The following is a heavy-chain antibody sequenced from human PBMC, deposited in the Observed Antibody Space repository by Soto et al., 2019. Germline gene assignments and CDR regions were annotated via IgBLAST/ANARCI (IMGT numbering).Heavy chain of an antibody. CDR1: GVSITTYY. CDR2: ISHTGGT. J-gene: IGHJ6*02. D-gene: IGHD2-15*01. Sequence: SETLSLTCTVSGVSITTYYWSWIRQSPGKGLEWIGYISHTGGTDYNPSLNSRLTISIDTSKNHFSLRLSSLTAADTAIYYCARDTLRGYYGLDVWGQGAPVTV. V-gene: IGHV4-59*01. CDR3: ARDTLRGYYGLDV.